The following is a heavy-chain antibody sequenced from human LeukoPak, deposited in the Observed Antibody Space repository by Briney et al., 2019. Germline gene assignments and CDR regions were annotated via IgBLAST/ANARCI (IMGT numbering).Heavy chain of an antibody. Sequence: PGGSLRLSCAASGFTFSSYAMSWVRQAPGKGLEWVANIKQDGSERYYVDAVKGRFTISRDNAKNSFHLQMSSLSRDDTAVYYCVRGGRRHDASAYTESPDYWGQGTLVTVSS. D-gene: IGHD3-22*01. J-gene: IGHJ4*02. CDR1: GFTFSSYA. CDR2: IKQDGSER. V-gene: IGHV3-7*01. CDR3: VRGGRRHDASAYTESPDY.